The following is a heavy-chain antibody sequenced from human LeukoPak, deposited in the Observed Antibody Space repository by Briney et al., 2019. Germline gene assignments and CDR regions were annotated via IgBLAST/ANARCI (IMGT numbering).Heavy chain of an antibody. Sequence: HPGGSLGLSCVASGFTFSTHWVSWVRQAPGKGLEWVANIKEDGSTTDYVDSVKGRFTISRDNAKNSVFLQMDSLTADDTAVYYCARVNSALVVSLEGSWAGSLGFDHWGQGTLVTVSS. V-gene: IGHV3-7*01. CDR2: IKEDGSTT. CDR3: ARVNSALVVSLEGSWAGSLGFDH. CDR1: GFTFSTHW. D-gene: IGHD3-3*01. J-gene: IGHJ4*02.